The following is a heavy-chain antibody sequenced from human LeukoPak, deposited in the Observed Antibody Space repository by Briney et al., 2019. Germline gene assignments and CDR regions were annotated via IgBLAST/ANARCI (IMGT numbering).Heavy chain of an antibody. V-gene: IGHV3-21*01. D-gene: IGHD5-12*01. J-gene: IGHJ5*02. CDR2: ISSSSSYI. CDR1: GFTFSSYS. Sequence: GGSLRLSCAASGFTFSSYSMNWVRQAPGKGLEWVSSISSSSSYIYYADSVKGRFTISRDNAKSSLYLQMNSLRAEDTAVYYCARYSGYDSGLNWFDPWGQGTLVTVSS. CDR3: ARYSGYDSGLNWFDP.